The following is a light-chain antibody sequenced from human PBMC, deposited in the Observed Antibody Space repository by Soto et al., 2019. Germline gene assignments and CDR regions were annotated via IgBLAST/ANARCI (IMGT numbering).Light chain of an antibody. Sequence: DIPMTQSPSSLSASVGDRVTITCRASQSISSYLNWYQQKPGKAPKLLIYAASSLQSGVPSRFSGSGSGTDFTLTISSLPPEDFATYYCQQNYSTPWTFGQGTTVEIK. CDR1: QSISSY. V-gene: IGKV1-39*01. J-gene: IGKJ1*01. CDR2: AAS. CDR3: QQNYSTPWT.